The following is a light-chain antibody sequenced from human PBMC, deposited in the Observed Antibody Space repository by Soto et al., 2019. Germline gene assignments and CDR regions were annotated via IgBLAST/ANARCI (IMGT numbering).Light chain of an antibody. CDR1: QRVISDY. Sequence: IVLTQSPGTLSLLPGERASLSCRASQRVISDYLAWYQQKPGQAPRLLIYGASNRTTGIPDRFSGSGSGTDFTLTISRLEPEDFEVYYCQQYGRSPLFTFGPGTTLEIK. J-gene: IGKJ3*01. V-gene: IGKV3-20*01. CDR2: GAS. CDR3: QQYGRSPLFT.